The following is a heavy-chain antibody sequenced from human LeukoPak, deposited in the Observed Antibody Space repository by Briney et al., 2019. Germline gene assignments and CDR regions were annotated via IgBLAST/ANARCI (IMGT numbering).Heavy chain of an antibody. CDR1: GYTFTSYG. CDR3: ARVTQTDYDFDY. D-gene: IGHD4-17*01. J-gene: IGHJ4*02. V-gene: IGHV1-18*01. CDR2: ISAYNGNT. Sequence: VASVKVSCKASGYTFTSYGISWVRQAPGQGLEWMGWISAYNGNTNYAQKLQGRVTMTTDTSTSTAYMELRSLRSDDTAVYCCARVTQTDYDFDYWGRGTLVTVSS.